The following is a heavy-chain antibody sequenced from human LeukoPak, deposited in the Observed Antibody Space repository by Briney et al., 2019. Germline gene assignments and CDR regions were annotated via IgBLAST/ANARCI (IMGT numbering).Heavy chain of an antibody. CDR2: ISGSGGST. J-gene: IGHJ4*02. CDR1: GFTFSTYA. D-gene: IGHD4-17*01. Sequence: PGGSLRLSCAASGFTFSTYAMSWVRQVPGKGLEWVSGISGSGGSTYYADSVKGRFTISRDNSKNTIYLQMNSLRAEDTAVYYCARGEILTVIPDYWGQGTLVTVSS. CDR3: ARGEILTVIPDY. V-gene: IGHV3-23*01.